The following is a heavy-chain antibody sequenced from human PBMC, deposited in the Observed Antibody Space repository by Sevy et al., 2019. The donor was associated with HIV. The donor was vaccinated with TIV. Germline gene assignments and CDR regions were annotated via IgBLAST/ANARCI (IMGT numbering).Heavy chain of an antibody. CDR1: GFTFNTYA. CDR3: AKESPGYNYDSSGSLDY. Sequence: GRSLRLSCAASGFTFNTYAMSWVRQAPGKGLEWVSGISGSAYSTYYADSVKGRFTISRDNSKNTLSLQMNSLRAEDTAVYYCAKESPGYNYDSSGSLDYWGQGTLVTVSS. J-gene: IGHJ4*02. V-gene: IGHV3-23*01. CDR2: ISGSAYST. D-gene: IGHD3-22*01.